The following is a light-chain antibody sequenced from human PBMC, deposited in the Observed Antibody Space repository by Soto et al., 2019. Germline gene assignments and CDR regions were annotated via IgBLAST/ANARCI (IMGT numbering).Light chain of an antibody. CDR2: GAS. V-gene: IGKV3-15*01. CDR1: QSVSSN. CDR3: QQYNNWPSWT. J-gene: IGKJ1*01. Sequence: EIVMTQSPATLSVSPGERATLSCRASQSVSSNLAWYQQKPGQAPRLLIYGASTRATGIPARFSGSGSGTEFTLTISSLQSKDFAVYYCQQYNNWPSWTFGKGTKVEIK.